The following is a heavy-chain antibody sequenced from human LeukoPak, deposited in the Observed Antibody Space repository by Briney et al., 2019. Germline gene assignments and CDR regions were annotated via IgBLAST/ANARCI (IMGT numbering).Heavy chain of an antibody. CDR1: GASISSHS. CDR2: IYCSGAT. V-gene: IGHV4-59*11. Sequence: SETLSLTCSVSGASISSHSYHWIRQPPGKGLEWIGCIYCSGATYYNPSLRRRVTFSDDTSTNHFSLELTSVTAADTAVYYCARGDILTGYYHYWGQGTLVTVSS. CDR3: ARGDILTGYYHY. J-gene: IGHJ4*02. D-gene: IGHD3-9*01.